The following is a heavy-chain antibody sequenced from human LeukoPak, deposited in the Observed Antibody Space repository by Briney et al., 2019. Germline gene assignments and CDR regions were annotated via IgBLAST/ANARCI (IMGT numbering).Heavy chain of an antibody. CDR3: AREWEDIVVVPAAAPFDY. D-gene: IGHD2-2*01. Sequence: GGSLRLSCAASGFTFSSYWMSWVRQAPGKGLEWVSSISSSSSYIYYADSVKGRFTISRDNAKNSLYLQMNSLRAEDTAVYYCAREWEDIVVVPAAAPFDYWGQGTLVTVSS. V-gene: IGHV3-21*01. CDR2: ISSSSSYI. CDR1: GFTFSSYW. J-gene: IGHJ4*02.